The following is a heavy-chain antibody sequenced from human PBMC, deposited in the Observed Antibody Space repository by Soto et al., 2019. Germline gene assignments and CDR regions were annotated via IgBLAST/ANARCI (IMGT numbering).Heavy chain of an antibody. CDR1: GYSFTDYH. J-gene: IGHJ6*02. Sequence: ASVKVSCKASGYSFTDYHIHWVRQAPGQGLEWLGRINPKRGGTSTAQKFQRWVTMTTDTSIITASMELTRLTSDDTAIYYCARGDSTDCSNGVCSFFYNHDMDVWGQGTTVTVSS. CDR2: INPKRGGT. D-gene: IGHD2-8*01. CDR3: ARGDSTDCSNGVCSFFYNHDMDV. V-gene: IGHV1-2*04.